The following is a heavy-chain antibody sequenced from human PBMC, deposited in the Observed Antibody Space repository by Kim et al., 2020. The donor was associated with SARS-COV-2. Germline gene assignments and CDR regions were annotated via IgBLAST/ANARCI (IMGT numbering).Heavy chain of an antibody. CDR3: ARVGYYYGSGSYYGGWGDYFDY. CDR1: GFTFSSYA. D-gene: IGHD3-10*01. Sequence: GGSLRLSCAASGFTFSSYAMHWVRQAPGKGLEWVAVISYDGSNKYYADSVKGRFTISRDNSKNTLYLQMNSLRAEDTAVYYCARVGYYYGSGSYYGGWGDYFDYWGQGTLVTVSS. V-gene: IGHV3-30*04. CDR2: ISYDGSNK. J-gene: IGHJ4*02.